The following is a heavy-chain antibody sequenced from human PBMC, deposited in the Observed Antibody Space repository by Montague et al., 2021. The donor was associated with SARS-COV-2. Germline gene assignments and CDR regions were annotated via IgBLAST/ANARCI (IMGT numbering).Heavy chain of an antibody. CDR1: GGSFSGYY. D-gene: IGHD4-23*01. CDR3: ARWDPQTLTLIGLRGKSASDY. V-gene: IGHV4-34*01. J-gene: IGHJ4*02. Sequence: SETPSLTCAVYGGSFSGYYWTWIRQSPGKGLEWIAEIHHSGTTNYNFNPSLRSRVTISVDTSKSQFSLKLSSVTAADTGVYYCARWDPQTLTLIGLRGKSASDYWGQGTLVTVSS. CDR2: IHHSGTT.